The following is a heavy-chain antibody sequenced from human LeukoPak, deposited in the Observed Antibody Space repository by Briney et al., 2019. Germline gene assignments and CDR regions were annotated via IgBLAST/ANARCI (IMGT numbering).Heavy chain of an antibody. D-gene: IGHD3-10*01. Sequence: GGSLRLSCAASEFTFSSYEMNWVRQAPGKGLEWVSYISSSGDTIYYADSVKGRFTISRDNSKNTLYLQMNSLRAEDTAVYYCAKGAITMVRSHFDYWGQGTLVTVSS. CDR2: ISSSGDTI. CDR3: AKGAITMVRSHFDY. V-gene: IGHV3-48*03. J-gene: IGHJ4*02. CDR1: EFTFSSYE.